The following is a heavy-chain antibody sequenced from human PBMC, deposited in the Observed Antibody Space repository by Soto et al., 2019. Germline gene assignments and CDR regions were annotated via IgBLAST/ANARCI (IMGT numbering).Heavy chain of an antibody. V-gene: IGHV3-33*05. CDR3: ARDGGDFDY. CDR2: ISHDGNKK. J-gene: IGHJ4*02. Sequence: QVQLVEGGGGVVQPGRSLRRSCATSGFIFSSYGIHWLRQAPGKGLEWLAIISHDGNKKYYADSVKGRFTISRDNSKNTVYLQMDSLRVEDTAVYYCARDGGDFDYWGQGTLVTVSS. CDR1: GFIFSSYG. D-gene: IGHD3-16*01.